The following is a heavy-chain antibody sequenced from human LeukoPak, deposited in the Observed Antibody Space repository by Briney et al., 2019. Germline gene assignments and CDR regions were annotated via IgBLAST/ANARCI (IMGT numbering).Heavy chain of an antibody. V-gene: IGHV1-69*06. CDR3: ATDPAYSSGWYRY. CDR2: IIPIFGTA. CDR1: GGTFSSYA. D-gene: IGHD6-19*01. Sequence: SVKVSCKASGGTFSSYAISWVRQAPGQGLEWMGGIIPIFGTANYAQKFQGRVTMTEDTSTDTAYMELSSLRSEDTAVYYCATDPAYSSGWYRYWGQGTLVTVSS. J-gene: IGHJ4*02.